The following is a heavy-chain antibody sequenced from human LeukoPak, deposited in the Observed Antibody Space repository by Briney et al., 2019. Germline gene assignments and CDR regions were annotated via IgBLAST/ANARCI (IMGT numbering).Heavy chain of an antibody. CDR3: AKPAKTDYTDY. D-gene: IGHD1-14*01. CDR1: GFTFSNYA. J-gene: IGHJ4*02. Sequence: PGGSLRLSCAASGFTFSNYAMNWVRQAPGKWLEWVSAISGSSGNTYYADSVKGRFTISRDNSKNTLYLQMNSLRAEDTALYYCAKPAKTDYTDYWGQGTLVTVSS. V-gene: IGHV3-23*01. CDR2: ISGSSGNT.